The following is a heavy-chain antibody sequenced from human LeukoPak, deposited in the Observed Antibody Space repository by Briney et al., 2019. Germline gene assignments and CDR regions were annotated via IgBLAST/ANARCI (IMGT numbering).Heavy chain of an antibody. V-gene: IGHV4-59*02. CDR2: IYSDGRT. Sequence: PSETLSLTCTVSGGSVSNYFWSWIRQTPGKGLEWIAYIYSDGRTNYNPSLKSRVTISVDTSKNQFSLKLSSVTAADTAVYYCARGRGGIAAGGKSYYFDYWGQGTLVTVSS. D-gene: IGHD6-13*01. CDR1: GGSVSNYF. J-gene: IGHJ4*02. CDR3: ARGRGGIAAGGKSYYFDY.